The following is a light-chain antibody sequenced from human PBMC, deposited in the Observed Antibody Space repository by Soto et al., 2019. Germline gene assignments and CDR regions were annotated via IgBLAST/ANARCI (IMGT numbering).Light chain of an antibody. CDR2: EVN. CDR3: TSDAGSKGV. V-gene: IGLV2-8*01. Sequence: QSALTQPPSASGPPGQSVTISCTGTSSDVGGYNYVSWYQQHPGKAPKLMIYEVNKRPSGVPDRFSGTKSGNTASLTVSGLQAEDEADYYCTSDAGSKGVFGTGNKVTVL. CDR1: SSDVGGYNY. J-gene: IGLJ1*01.